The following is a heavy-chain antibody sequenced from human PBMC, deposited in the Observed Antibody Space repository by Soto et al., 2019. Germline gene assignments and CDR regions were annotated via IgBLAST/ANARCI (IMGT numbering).Heavy chain of an antibody. CDR3: AMDLYGGSSRFDY. CDR2: ISSDGLNK. V-gene: IGHV3-30*03. J-gene: IGHJ4*02. D-gene: IGHD2-15*01. CDR1: GFTFSNNG. Sequence: QVQLVESGGGAVQPGRSLRLSCAASGFTFSNNGIHWVRQAPGKGLEWVAVISSDGLNKYYADSVKGRFTISRDNSKNTLFLQMNSLRVEDPAVYYCAMDLYGGSSRFDYWGQGTLVTVSS.